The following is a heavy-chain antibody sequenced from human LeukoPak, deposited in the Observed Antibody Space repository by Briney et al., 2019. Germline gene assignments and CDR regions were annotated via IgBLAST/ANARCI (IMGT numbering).Heavy chain of an antibody. Sequence: ASVKVSCKASGYTFTSYGISWVRQAPGQGLEWMGWISAYNGNTNYAQKLQGRVTMTTDTCTSTAYMELRSLRSDDTAVYYCARDVALTDYYYYGMDVWGQGTTVTVSS. CDR2: ISAYNGNT. CDR1: GYTFTSYG. D-gene: IGHD7-27*01. J-gene: IGHJ6*02. CDR3: ARDVALTDYYYYGMDV. V-gene: IGHV1-18*01.